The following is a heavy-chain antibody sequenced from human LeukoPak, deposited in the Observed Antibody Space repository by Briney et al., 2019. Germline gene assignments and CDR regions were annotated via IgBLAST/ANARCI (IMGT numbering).Heavy chain of an antibody. CDR2: MNPNSGNT. CDR3: ARGPYYYDSSGQNWFDP. V-gene: IGHV1-8*03. D-gene: IGHD3-22*01. J-gene: IGHJ5*02. CDR1: GYTFTSYD. Sequence: GASVKVSCKASGYTFTSYDINWVRQATGQGLEWMGWMNPNSGNTGYAQKFQGRVTITRNTPISTAYMELSSLRSEDTAVYYCARGPYYYDSSGQNWFDPWGQGTLVTVSS.